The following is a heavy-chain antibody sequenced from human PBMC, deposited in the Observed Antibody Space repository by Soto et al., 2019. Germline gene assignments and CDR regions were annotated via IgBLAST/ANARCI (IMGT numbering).Heavy chain of an antibody. Sequence: QVQLQESGPGLVKPSQTLSLTCTVSGGSISSGDNYGSGIRQPPGKALEWIGYIYYSGSTNDNPSLKSRVTISVHTSKNQCSLKLSSVTAADTAVYYCARAWLQLYYYGMDVWGQGTTLTVSS. CDR2: IYYSGST. D-gene: IGHD5-12*01. CDR3: ARAWLQLYYYGMDV. V-gene: IGHV4-30-4*01. J-gene: IGHJ6*02. CDR1: GGSISSGDNY.